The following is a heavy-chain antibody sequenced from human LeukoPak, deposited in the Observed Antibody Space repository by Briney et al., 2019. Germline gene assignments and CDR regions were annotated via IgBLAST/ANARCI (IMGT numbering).Heavy chain of an antibody. V-gene: IGHV4-39*02. J-gene: IGHJ4*02. CDR1: GVSISSSSYY. D-gene: IGHD5-18*01. CDR2: IYYSGST. Sequence: PSETLSLTCTVSGVSISSSSYYWGWIRQPPGKGLEWIGRIYYSGSTYYNPSLKSRVTISVDTSKNQFSLKLSSVTAADTAVYYCAREGYSPFFDYWGQGTLVTVSS. CDR3: AREGYSPFFDY.